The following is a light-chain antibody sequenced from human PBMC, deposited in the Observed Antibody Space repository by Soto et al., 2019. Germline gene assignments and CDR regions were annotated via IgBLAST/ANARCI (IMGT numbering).Light chain of an antibody. Sequence: DIQMTQSPSTLSGSVGDRVTITCRASQTISSWLAWYQQKPGKAPKLLIYKASTLKSGVPSRFSGSGSGTEFTLTIRSLEPEDFAVYYCKQRSNWPITFGQGTRLEIK. V-gene: IGKV1-5*03. CDR2: KAS. CDR1: QTISSW. CDR3: KQRSNWPIT. J-gene: IGKJ5*01.